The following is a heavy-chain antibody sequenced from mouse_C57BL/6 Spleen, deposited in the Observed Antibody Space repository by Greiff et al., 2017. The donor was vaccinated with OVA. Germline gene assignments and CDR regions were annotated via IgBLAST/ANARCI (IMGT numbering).Heavy chain of an antibody. CDR3: ARSSFGSSDYYAMDY. Sequence: QVQLQQSGAELVKPGASVKISCKASGYAFSSYWMNWVKQRPGKGLEWIGQIYPGDGDTNYNGKFKGKATLTADKSTSTAYMQLSSLTSEDAAVYFCARSSFGSSDYYAMDYWGQGTSVTVSS. V-gene: IGHV1-80*01. J-gene: IGHJ4*01. CDR1: GYAFSSYW. D-gene: IGHD1-1*01. CDR2: IYPGDGDT.